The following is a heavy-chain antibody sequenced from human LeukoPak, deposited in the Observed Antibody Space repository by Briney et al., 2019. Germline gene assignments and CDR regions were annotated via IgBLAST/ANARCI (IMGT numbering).Heavy chain of an antibody. V-gene: IGHV3-9*01. J-gene: IGHJ3*02. CDR1: GFTFDDYA. CDR2: ISWNSGSI. CDR3: AKEASFDAFDI. Sequence: PGGSLRLSCAASGFTFDDYAMHWVRQAPGKGLEWDSGISWNSGSIGYADSVKGRFTISRDNAKNSLYLQTNSLRAEDTALYYCAKEASFDAFDIWGQGTMVTVSS.